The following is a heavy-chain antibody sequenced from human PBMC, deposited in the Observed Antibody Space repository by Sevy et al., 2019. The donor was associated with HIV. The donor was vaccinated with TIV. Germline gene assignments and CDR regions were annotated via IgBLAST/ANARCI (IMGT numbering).Heavy chain of an antibody. CDR2: TNQDGSNK. V-gene: IGHV3-7*03. D-gene: IGHD6-13*01. CDR1: GFSFSHYW. Sequence: GGSLRLSCVASGFSFSHYWMSWVRQAPGKGLEWVANTNQDGSNKNYVDSVEGRFTISRDNGKNLLYLQMTSLRAEDTAFYSCVRDGSSILYGGYDYSGMDVWGQGTTVTVSS. CDR3: VRDGSSILYGGYDYSGMDV. J-gene: IGHJ6*02.